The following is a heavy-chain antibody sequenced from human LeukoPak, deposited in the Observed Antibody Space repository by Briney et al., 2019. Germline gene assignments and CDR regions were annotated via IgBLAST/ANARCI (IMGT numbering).Heavy chain of an antibody. D-gene: IGHD2-8*01. V-gene: IGHV4-39*01. CDR3: ARQVGYCTNGVCYTGESFFDY. Sequence: SETLSLTCTVSGGSISSSSYYWGWIRQPPGKGLEWIGSIYYSGSTYYNPSLKSRVTISVDTSKNQFSLKLSSVTAADTAVYYCARQVGYCTNGVCYTGESFFDYWGQGTLVTVSS. J-gene: IGHJ4*02. CDR1: GGSISSSSYY. CDR2: IYYSGST.